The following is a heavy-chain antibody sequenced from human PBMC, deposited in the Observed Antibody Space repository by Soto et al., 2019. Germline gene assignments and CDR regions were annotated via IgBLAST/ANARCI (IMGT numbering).Heavy chain of an antibody. CDR1: GFTFRSYA. J-gene: IGHJ4*02. V-gene: IGHV3-23*01. CDR3: AKDLGIGCSDGNFYPFDF. CDR2: ISGSGGST. Sequence: GGSLRLSCEASGFTFRSYAMSWVRQAPGKGLEWVSTISGSGGSTYYADSVKGRFTISRDNSKNTMYLQMNSLRVEDTAVYYCAKDLGIGCSDGNFYPFDFWGQGSLVPVSS. D-gene: IGHD2-15*01.